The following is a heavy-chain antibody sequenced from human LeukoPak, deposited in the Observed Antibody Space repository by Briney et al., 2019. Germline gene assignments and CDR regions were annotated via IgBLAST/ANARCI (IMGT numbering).Heavy chain of an antibody. CDR2: IKQDGSEK. V-gene: IGHV3-7*03. CDR3: ARDLLSRPYDSSGYYQA. CDR1: GFTFSSYW. D-gene: IGHD3-22*01. J-gene: IGHJ5*02. Sequence: GGSLRLSCAASGFTFSSYWMSWVRQAPGKGREGVANIKQDGSEKYYVDSVKGRFTISRDNAKNSLYLQMNSLRAEDTAVYYCARDLLSRPYDSSGYYQAWGQGTLVTVSS.